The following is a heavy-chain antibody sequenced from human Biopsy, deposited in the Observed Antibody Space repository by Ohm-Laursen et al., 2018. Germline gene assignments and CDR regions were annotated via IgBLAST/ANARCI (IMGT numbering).Heavy chain of an antibody. CDR2: ISPSGATT. CDR1: GNTFATYH. V-gene: IGHV1-46*01. J-gene: IGHJ6*02. CDR3: ARAGVGSDGTDSYYYGMDV. D-gene: IGHD5-24*01. Sequence: SSETASCKVYGNTFATYHIHWVRQAPGQGLEWLGVISPSGATTSFSQKFQGRITMTRDTSTGTVYMDLNSLGSEDTAVYYCARAGVGSDGTDSYYYGMDVWGQGATVSVSS.